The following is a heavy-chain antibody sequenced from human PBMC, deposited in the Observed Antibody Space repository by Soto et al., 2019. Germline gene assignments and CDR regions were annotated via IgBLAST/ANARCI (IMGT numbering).Heavy chain of an antibody. D-gene: IGHD3-3*01. CDR1: GGSVSSYY. Sequence: SETLSLTCTVSGGSVSSYYWSWIRQSPEKGLEWIGYIYHSGSTKYKPSLKSRVTISVDTSKNQFSLKVSSVTAADTAVYYCARHPLYYDFWSGYENTAPDAFDIWGQGTMVTVSS. V-gene: IGHV4-59*08. J-gene: IGHJ3*02. CDR3: ARHPLYYDFWSGYENTAPDAFDI. CDR2: IYHSGST.